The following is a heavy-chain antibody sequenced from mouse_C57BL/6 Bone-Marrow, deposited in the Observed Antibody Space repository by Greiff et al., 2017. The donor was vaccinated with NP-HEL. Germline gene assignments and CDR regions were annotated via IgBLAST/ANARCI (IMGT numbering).Heavy chain of an antibody. V-gene: IGHV1-69*01. J-gene: IGHJ3*01. CDR3: ARGRYSNYGWFAY. Sequence: QVQLQQPGAELVMPGASVKLSCKASGYTFTSYWMHWVKQRPGQGLEWIGEIDPSDSYTNYNQKFKGKSTLTVDKSSSTAYMQLSSLTSEDSAVYYCARGRYSNYGWFAYWGQGTLVTVSA. CDR2: IDPSDSYT. CDR1: GYTFTSYW. D-gene: IGHD2-5*01.